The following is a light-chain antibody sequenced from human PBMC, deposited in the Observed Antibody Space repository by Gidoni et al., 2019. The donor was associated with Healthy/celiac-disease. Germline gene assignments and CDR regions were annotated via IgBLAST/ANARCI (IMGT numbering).Light chain of an antibody. V-gene: IGKV3-15*01. CDR2: GAS. CDR1: QSVSSN. CDR3: QQYNNWPPYT. Sequence: EIVMTQSPATLSVPQGERATLSCWASQSVSSNLAWYQQKPGQAPRLLIYGASTRATGIPARFSGSGSGTEFTLTISSLQSEDFAVYYCQQYNNWPPYTCGQGTKLEIK. J-gene: IGKJ2*01.